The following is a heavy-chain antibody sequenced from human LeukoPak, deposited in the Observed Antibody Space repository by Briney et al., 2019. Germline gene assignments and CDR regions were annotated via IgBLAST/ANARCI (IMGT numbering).Heavy chain of an antibody. J-gene: IGHJ4*02. D-gene: IGHD3-9*01. Sequence: GGSLRLFCAASGFTFKNYAMSWVRQAPGKGLEWVSVITGSGGTTFYADSVKGRFTISRDNSKNTLYLQMNSLRAEDTAVYYCAKWGDYDILTGYYDPDYWGQGTLVTVSS. CDR3: AKWGDYDILTGYYDPDY. CDR2: ITGSGGTT. CDR1: GFTFKNYA. V-gene: IGHV3-23*01.